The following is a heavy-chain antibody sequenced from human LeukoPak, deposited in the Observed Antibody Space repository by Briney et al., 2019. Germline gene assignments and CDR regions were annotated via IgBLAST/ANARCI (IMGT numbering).Heavy chain of an antibody. D-gene: IGHD3-10*01. Sequence: ASVKVSCKVSGYTLTELSMHWVRQALGKGLEWMGGFDPEDGETIYAQKFQGRVTMTEDTSTDTAYMELSSLRSEDTAVYYCATDRDLYRASAFDIWGQGTMVTVSS. CDR3: ATDRDLYRASAFDI. CDR1: GYTLTELS. CDR2: FDPEDGET. V-gene: IGHV1-24*01. J-gene: IGHJ3*02.